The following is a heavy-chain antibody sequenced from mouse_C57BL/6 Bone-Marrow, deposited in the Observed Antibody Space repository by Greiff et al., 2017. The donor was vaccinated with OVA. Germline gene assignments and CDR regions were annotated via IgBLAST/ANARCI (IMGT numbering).Heavy chain of an antibody. V-gene: IGHV1-15*01. CDR2: IDPETGGT. J-gene: IGHJ3*01. Sequence: QVHVKQSGAELVRPGASVTLSCKASGYTFTDYEMHWVKQTPVHGLEWIGAIDPETGGTAYNQKFKGKAILTADKSSSTAYMELRSLTSEDSAVYYCTSGGTWEFAYWGQGTLVTVSA. D-gene: IGHD4-1*01. CDR1: GYTFTDYE. CDR3: TSGGTWEFAY.